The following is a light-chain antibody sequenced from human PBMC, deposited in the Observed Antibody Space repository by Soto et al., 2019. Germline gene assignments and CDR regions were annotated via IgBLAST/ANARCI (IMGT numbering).Light chain of an antibody. CDR1: SSDVGGYND. J-gene: IGLJ1*01. CDR3: SSFAGRTPYV. CDR2: EVS. V-gene: IGLV2-8*01. Sequence: QSALTQPPSASGSPGQSVTISCTGTSSDVGGYNDVSWYQQHPGKAPKLIIYEVSKRPSGVPDRFSGSKSGNTASLTVSGLQAEEEADYYCSSFAGRTPYVFGTGTKLTVL.